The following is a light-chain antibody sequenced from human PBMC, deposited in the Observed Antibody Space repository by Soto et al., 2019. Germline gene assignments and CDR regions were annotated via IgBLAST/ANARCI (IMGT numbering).Light chain of an antibody. CDR2: DAS. V-gene: IGKV1-5*01. CDR3: QQYMSYS. Sequence: DIQMTQSPSTLSASVGDRVTITFRASQSISSWLAWYQQKPGKAPKLLIYDASSLESGVPSRFSGSGSGTEFTLTISSLQPDDFATYYCQQYMSYSFGQGTKVDIK. J-gene: IGKJ1*01. CDR1: QSISSW.